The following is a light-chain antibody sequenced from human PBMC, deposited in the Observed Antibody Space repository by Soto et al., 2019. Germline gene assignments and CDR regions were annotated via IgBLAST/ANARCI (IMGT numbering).Light chain of an antibody. CDR2: GAS. V-gene: IGKV3-20*01. CDR3: QQYGSSPGT. J-gene: IGKJ1*01. CDR1: HSVSSSY. Sequence: IVLTQSPGTVSLSPGERATLSCRASHSVSSSYLAWYQQKPGQAPRLLIFGASIRDTGIPDRFSGSGSGTDFTLTISRLESEDFAVYYCQQYGSSPGTFGQGTKVDIK.